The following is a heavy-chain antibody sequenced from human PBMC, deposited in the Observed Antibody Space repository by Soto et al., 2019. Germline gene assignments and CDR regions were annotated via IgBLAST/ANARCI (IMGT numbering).Heavy chain of an antibody. CDR1: GFNLSNYG. V-gene: IGHV3-30*18. CDR2: ISYDGSNT. Sequence: QVQLVESGGGVVQPGRSLRLSCAASGFNLSNYGMHWVRQAPGKGLEWVAIISYDGSNTYYADSVKGRFTISRDNSKNTLFLHMNSLRAEDTAVYYCAKDQLERGAYYYDSSGYPPDYWGQGTLVTVSS. CDR3: AKDQLERGAYYYDSSGYPPDY. J-gene: IGHJ4*02. D-gene: IGHD3-22*01.